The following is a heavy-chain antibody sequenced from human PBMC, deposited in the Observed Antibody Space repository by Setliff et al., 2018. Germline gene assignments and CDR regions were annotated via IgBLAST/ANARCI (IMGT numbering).Heavy chain of an antibody. CDR3: ARGRNVAARLLDS. V-gene: IGHV4-34*01. D-gene: IGHD6-6*01. CDR2: INHRGST. CDR1: GGTFSDYH. Sequence: SETLSLTCAAYGGTFSDYHWTWIRQSPEKGLEWIGEINHRGSTNYNPSLKSRVTISIDTSRDQFSLKLISMIAADTALYYCARGRNVAARLLDSWGQGTQVTVSS. J-gene: IGHJ4*02.